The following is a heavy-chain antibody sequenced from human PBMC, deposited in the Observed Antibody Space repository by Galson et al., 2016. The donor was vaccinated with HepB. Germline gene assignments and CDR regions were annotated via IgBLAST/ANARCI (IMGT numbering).Heavy chain of an antibody. Sequence: SLRLSCAAFKFTFSSYGMNWVRQAPGKGLEWVSYISSSSTFIYYADSVKGRFTISRDNAKNSLYLQMNSLRAEDTAVYYCARDKGISSSGSYFYYYGLDVWGQGTTVTVSS. V-gene: IGHV3-21*01. CDR1: KFTFSSYG. J-gene: IGHJ6*02. D-gene: IGHD6-6*01. CDR2: ISSSSTFI. CDR3: ARDKGISSSGSYFYYYGLDV.